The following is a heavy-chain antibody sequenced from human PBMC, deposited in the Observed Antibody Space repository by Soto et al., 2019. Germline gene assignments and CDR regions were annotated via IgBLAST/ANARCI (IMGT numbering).Heavy chain of an antibody. D-gene: IGHD2-2*01. CDR2: IYTSGST. Sequence: ETLSLTCTVSVCSIRSYYWTWIRPPAGKGLEWIGRIYTSGSTNYNPSLKSRVTMSVDTSKNQFSLKLSSVTAADTAVYYCARACSSNSCYDVFDYWGQGTLV. V-gene: IGHV4-4*07. J-gene: IGHJ4*02. CDR3: ARACSSNSCYDVFDY. CDR1: VCSIRSYY.